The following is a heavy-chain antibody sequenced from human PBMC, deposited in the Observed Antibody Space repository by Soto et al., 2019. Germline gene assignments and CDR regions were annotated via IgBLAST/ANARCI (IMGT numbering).Heavy chain of an antibody. D-gene: IGHD6-19*01. CDR1: GFTFSHYG. V-gene: IGHV3-23*01. CDR2: IAGSGTET. J-gene: IGHJ4*02. CDR3: AKGVNSGWFDY. Sequence: EVQLLQSGGGSVQPGGSLRLSCAASGFTFSHYGMSWVRQAPGKGPEWVSGIAGSGTETYYADSVKGRFTISRDNSRNMLYVQMNSLRVEDTAVYFCAKGVNSGWFDYWGQGTLVTVSS.